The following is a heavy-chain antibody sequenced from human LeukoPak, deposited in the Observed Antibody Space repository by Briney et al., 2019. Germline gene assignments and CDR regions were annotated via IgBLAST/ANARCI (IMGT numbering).Heavy chain of an antibody. J-gene: IGHJ4*02. D-gene: IGHD3-16*02. CDR3: ARHRTASDY. CDR1: GFTFQNSG. CDR2: ITTSSTYI. V-gene: IGHV3-21*01. Sequence: GGSLRLSCAASGFTFQNSGMTWVRQAPGKGLEWVSSITTSSTYIYFADSLKGRFTISRDNAKNSLYLQVTSLRAEDTAVYYCARHRTASDYWGQGTLVTVSS.